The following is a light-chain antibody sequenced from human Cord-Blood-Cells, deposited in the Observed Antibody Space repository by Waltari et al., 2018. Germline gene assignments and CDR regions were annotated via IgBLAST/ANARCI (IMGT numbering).Light chain of an antibody. J-gene: IGLJ1*01. CDR3: CSYAGSSTYV. CDR2: EVS. CDR1: SSDVGSYKL. Sequence: QSALTQPASVSGSPGQSITISCNGTSSDVGSYKLVSWYQQNPGKAPKLIIYEVSKRPSGVSNRFSGSKSCNTASLTISGLHAEDEADYYCCSYAGSSTYVFGTGTKVTVL. V-gene: IGLV2-23*02.